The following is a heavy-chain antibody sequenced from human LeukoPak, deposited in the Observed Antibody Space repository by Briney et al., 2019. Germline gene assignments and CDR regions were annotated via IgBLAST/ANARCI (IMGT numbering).Heavy chain of an antibody. CDR3: ARDSSMIVVEFDY. Sequence: ASVKVSCKASGYTFTGYYMHWVRQAPGQGLEWMGWISAYNGNTNYAQKVQGRVTMTTDTSTSTAYMELRSLRSDDTAVYYCARDSSMIVVEFDYWGQGTLVTVSS. CDR2: ISAYNGNT. D-gene: IGHD3-22*01. V-gene: IGHV1-18*04. CDR1: GYTFTGYY. J-gene: IGHJ4*02.